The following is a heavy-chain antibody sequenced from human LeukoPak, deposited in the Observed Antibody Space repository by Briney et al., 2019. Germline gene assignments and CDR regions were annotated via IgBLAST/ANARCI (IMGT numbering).Heavy chain of an antibody. J-gene: IGHJ5*02. Sequence: EASVKVSCKASGGTFSSYAISWVRQAPGQGLEWMGRIIPIFGTANYAQKFQGRVTITTDESTSTAYMELSSLRSEDTAVYYCARDTSTGGDSSGYYYDWFDPWGQGTLVTVSS. CDR2: IIPIFGTA. V-gene: IGHV1-69*05. CDR1: GGTFSSYA. D-gene: IGHD3-22*01. CDR3: ARDTSTGGDSSGYYYDWFDP.